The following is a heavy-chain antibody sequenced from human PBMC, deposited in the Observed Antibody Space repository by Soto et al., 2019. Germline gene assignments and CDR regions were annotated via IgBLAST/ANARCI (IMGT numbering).Heavy chain of an antibody. Sequence: ASVKVSCKASGYTFTTYPIHWVRQAPGQRLEWMGWIDAGNGNTKCSQKLQGRVTITRDTSASTAYMELSSLRAEDTAVYYCAKDLLIGSSGYYYFDYWGQGTLVTVS. V-gene: IGHV1-3*01. J-gene: IGHJ4*02. D-gene: IGHD3-22*01. CDR2: IDAGNGNT. CDR1: GYTFTTYP. CDR3: AKDLLIGSSGYYYFDY.